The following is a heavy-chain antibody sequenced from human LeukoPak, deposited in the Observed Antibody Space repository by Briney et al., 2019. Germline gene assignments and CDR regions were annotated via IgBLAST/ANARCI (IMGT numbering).Heavy chain of an antibody. CDR1: GGSISSGGYY. CDR2: IYYSGST. V-gene: IGHV4-31*03. Sequence: SETLSLTCTVSGGSISSGGYYWSWIRQHPGKGLEWIGYIYYSGSTYYNPSLKSRVTISVDTSKNQSSLKLSSVTAADTAVYYCARETYYYDSSGYSHYYYFDYWGQGTLVTVSS. J-gene: IGHJ4*02. D-gene: IGHD3-22*01. CDR3: ARETYYYDSSGYSHYYYFDY.